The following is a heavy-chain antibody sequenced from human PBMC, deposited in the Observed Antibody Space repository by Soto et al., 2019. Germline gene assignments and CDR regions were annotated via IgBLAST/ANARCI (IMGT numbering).Heavy chain of an antibody. J-gene: IGHJ4*02. V-gene: IGHV3-11*06. CDR2: ISSSSSYT. Sequence: GGSLRLSCAASGFTFSDYYMSWIRQAPGEGLEWVSYISSSSSYTNYADSVKGRFTISRDNAKNSLYLQMNSLRAEDTAVYYCARNGLSGYCSSTSCTRVREQDHWGQGTLVTV. D-gene: IGHD2-2*01. CDR3: ARNGLSGYCSSTSCTRVREQDH. CDR1: GFTFSDYY.